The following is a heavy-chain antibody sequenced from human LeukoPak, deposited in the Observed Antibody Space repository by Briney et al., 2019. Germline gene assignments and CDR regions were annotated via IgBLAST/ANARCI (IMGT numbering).Heavy chain of an antibody. CDR2: ISGDSGKT. CDR3: ARNAGSYFEFAP. CDR1: GYTFSTYG. Sequence: ASVKVSCKTSGYTFSTYGLSWVRQAPGQGLEWMGWISGDSGKTHYAQKFQDRVTLTTDTSSTTAFMELRSLRSDDTAMYYCARNAGSYFEFAPWGQGTLVTVSS. V-gene: IGHV1-18*01. D-gene: IGHD1-26*01. J-gene: IGHJ5*02.